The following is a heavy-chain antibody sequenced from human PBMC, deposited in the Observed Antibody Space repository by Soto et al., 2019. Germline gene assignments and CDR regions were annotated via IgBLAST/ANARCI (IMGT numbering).Heavy chain of an antibody. D-gene: IGHD2-15*01. V-gene: IGHV3-7*01. J-gene: IGHJ4*02. CDR3: ARDCSRDDCPPHTSDY. CDR1: GFSLSDYW. CDR2: INQDESEK. Sequence: GGSLRLSCATSGFSLSDYWMSWVRQAAGKGLEWVANINQDESEKYFMDSVTGRFAISRDNAKNSVHLQMNSLRAEDTAVYCCARDCSRDDCPPHTSDYWGPGTLVTVSS.